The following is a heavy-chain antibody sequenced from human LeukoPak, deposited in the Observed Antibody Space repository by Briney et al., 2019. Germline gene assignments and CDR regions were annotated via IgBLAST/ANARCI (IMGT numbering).Heavy chain of an antibody. CDR3: ARSLISSWSSVGV. Sequence: PSETLSLTCAVYDGSFTGYYWSWIRQPPEKGLEWIGEINDGGSTNYNPSLKSRVAISVDTSKNQFSLKLSSVTAADTAVYYCARSLISSWSSVGVWGKGTTVTVSS. D-gene: IGHD6-13*01. J-gene: IGHJ6*04. CDR1: DGSFTGYY. V-gene: IGHV4-34*01. CDR2: INDGGST.